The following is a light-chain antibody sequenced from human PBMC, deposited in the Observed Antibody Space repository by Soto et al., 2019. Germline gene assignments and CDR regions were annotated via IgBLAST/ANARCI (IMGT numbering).Light chain of an antibody. J-gene: IGKJ5*01. CDR2: AAS. Sequence: DIQMTQSPSSLSASVGDRVTITCRASQSISSYLNWYQQKPGKAPKLLIYAASSLQSGVPSRFSGSGSGTDSTLTISSLQPEDFATYYCQQSYSTRPTFGQGTRLEIK. CDR3: QQSYSTRPT. V-gene: IGKV1-39*01. CDR1: QSISSY.